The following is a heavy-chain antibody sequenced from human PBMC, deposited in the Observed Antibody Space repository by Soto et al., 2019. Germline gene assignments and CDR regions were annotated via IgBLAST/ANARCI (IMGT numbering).Heavy chain of an antibody. CDR1: GYTFTSYS. V-gene: IGHV1-3*01. Sequence: ASVKVSCKASGYTFTSYSMHWVRQAPGQRLEWMGWINAGNGNTKYSQKFQGRVTITRDTSASTGYMELSSLRSEDTAVYYCAGNLMYYDILTGYSSAYYFDYWGQGTLVTVYS. CDR3: AGNLMYYDILTGYSSAYYFDY. J-gene: IGHJ4*02. CDR2: INAGNGNT. D-gene: IGHD3-9*01.